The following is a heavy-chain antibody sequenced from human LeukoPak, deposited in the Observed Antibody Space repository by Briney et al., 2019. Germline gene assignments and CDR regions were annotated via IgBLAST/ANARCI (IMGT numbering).Heavy chain of an antibody. Sequence: PSETLSLTWAVSGYSISIGYYWGWIRQPPGKGLEWIGSVYHSGSTYYNPSLKSRVTLSMDTSKNQFSLKLNSATAADTAAYYCARHAFFDSTGYYYYFDYWGQGSLVTVSS. CDR1: GYSISIGYY. D-gene: IGHD3-22*01. J-gene: IGHJ4*02. CDR2: VYHSGST. CDR3: ARHAFFDSTGYYYYFDY. V-gene: IGHV4-38-2*01.